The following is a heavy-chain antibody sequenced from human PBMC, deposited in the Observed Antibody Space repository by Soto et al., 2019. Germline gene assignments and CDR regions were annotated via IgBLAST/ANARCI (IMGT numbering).Heavy chain of an antibody. CDR1: GFTFSSYS. Sequence: GGSLRLSCAASGFTFSSYSMNWVRQAPGKGLEWVSSISSSSSYIYYADSVKGRFTISRDNAKNSLYLQMNSLRAEDTAVYYCASGDLSTIVVVPAARLDYWGQGTLVTVSS. CDR2: ISSSSSYI. CDR3: ASGDLSTIVVVPAARLDY. J-gene: IGHJ4*02. D-gene: IGHD2-2*01. V-gene: IGHV3-21*01.